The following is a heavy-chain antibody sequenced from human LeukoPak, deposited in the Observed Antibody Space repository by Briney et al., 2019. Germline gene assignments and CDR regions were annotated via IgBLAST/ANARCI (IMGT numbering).Heavy chain of an antibody. V-gene: IGHV3-74*01. CDR2: INSDGSST. Sequence: PGGSLRLSCAASGFTFSGYWMHWVRQAPGKGLVWVSRINSDGSSTSYADSVKGRFTISRDNAKNTLYLQMNSLRAEDTAVYYCATWWEGIAAQEFIFWGQGTLVTVSS. J-gene: IGHJ4*02. D-gene: IGHD6-13*01. CDR3: ATWWEGIAAQEFIF. CDR1: GFTFSGYW.